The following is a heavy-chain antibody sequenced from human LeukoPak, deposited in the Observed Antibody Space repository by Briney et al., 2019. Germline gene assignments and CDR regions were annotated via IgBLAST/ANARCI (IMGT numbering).Heavy chain of an antibody. D-gene: IGHD2-21*02. V-gene: IGHV3-73*01. J-gene: IGHJ4*02. CDR1: GFTFGDSA. CDR2: IRSKANSYAT. Sequence: PGGSLRLSCAASGFTFGDSAMHWVRQASGKGLEWAGRIRSKANSYATVYAASVKGRFAISRDDSKNTAYLQMNSLKTEDTAVYYCARHCGGDCFLDYWGQGTLVTVSS. CDR3: ARHCGGDCFLDY.